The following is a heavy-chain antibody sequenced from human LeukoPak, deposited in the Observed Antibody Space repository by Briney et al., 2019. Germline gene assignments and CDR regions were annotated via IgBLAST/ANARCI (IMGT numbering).Heavy chain of an antibody. Sequence: SGKVSCKASGYTLTIYYIHWVRQPPGQGLEWMGIINPSGGSATYALKFHGRGTMTRDPFTSPVYMELNSLRSEEKGVYYCERDLPPRTSSRPLPSWGMDVWGQGTTVTVSS. CDR3: ERDLPPRTSSRPLPSWGMDV. CDR2: INPSGGSA. J-gene: IGHJ6*02. D-gene: IGHD6-13*01. CDR1: GYTLTIYY. V-gene: IGHV1-46*01.